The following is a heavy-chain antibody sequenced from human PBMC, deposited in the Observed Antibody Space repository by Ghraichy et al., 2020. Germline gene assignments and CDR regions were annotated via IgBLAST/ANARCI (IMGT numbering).Heavy chain of an antibody. CDR1: GGSFSGYY. Sequence: GSLRLSCAVYGGSFSGYYWSWIRQPPGKGLEWIGEINHSGSTNYNPSLKSRVTISVDTSKNQFSLKLSSVTAADTAVYYCARGGRLTGYSSSWYRGYFDYWGQGTLVTVSS. J-gene: IGHJ4*02. V-gene: IGHV4-34*01. CDR3: ARGGRLTGYSSSWYRGYFDY. D-gene: IGHD6-13*01. CDR2: INHSGST.